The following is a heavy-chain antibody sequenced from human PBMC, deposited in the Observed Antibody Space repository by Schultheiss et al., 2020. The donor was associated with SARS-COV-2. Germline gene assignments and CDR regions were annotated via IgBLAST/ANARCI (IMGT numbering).Heavy chain of an antibody. Sequence: SETLSLTCTVSGVSVSTSSNYWAWIRQPPGKGLEWIGEINHSGSTNYNPSLKSRVTISVDTSKNQFSLKLSSVTAADTAVYYCVNDLPRINSYGHRWGQGTLVTVSS. CDR2: INHSGST. CDR1: GVSVSTSSNY. V-gene: IGHV4-39*01. J-gene: IGHJ5*02. CDR3: VNDLPRINSYGHR. D-gene: IGHD2/OR15-2a*01.